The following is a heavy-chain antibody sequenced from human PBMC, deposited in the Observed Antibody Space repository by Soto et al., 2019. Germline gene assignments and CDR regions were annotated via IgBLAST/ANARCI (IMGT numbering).Heavy chain of an antibody. J-gene: IGHJ4*02. CDR1: GYTFTSYY. CDR2: INPSGGST. V-gene: IGHV1-46*01. D-gene: IGHD2-21*02. CDR3: ARDRGEHIVVVTAYFDY. Sequence: QVQLVQSGAEVKKPGASVKVSCKASGYTFTSYYMHWVRQAPGQGLEWMGIINPSGGSTSYAQKFQGRVTMTRDTSTSTVYMELSSLRSEDTAVYYCARDRGEHIVVVTAYFDYWGQGTLVTVSS.